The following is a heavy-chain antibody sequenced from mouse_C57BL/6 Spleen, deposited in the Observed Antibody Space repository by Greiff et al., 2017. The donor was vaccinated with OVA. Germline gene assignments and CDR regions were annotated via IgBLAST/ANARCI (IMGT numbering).Heavy chain of an antibody. Sequence: VQLQQPGAELVKPGASVKLSCKASGYTFTSYWMQWVKQRPGQGLEWIGEIDPSDSYTNYNQKFKGKATLTVDTSSSTAYMQLSSLTSEDSAVYYCAEAITTAGVWGTGTTVTVSS. D-gene: IGHD1-1*01. J-gene: IGHJ1*03. CDR3: AEAITTAGV. CDR1: GYTFTSYW. V-gene: IGHV1-50*01. CDR2: IDPSDSYT.